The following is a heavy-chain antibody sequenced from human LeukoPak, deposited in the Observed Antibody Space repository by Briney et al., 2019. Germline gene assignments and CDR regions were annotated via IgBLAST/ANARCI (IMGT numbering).Heavy chain of an antibody. Sequence: GGSLRLSCAASGFTFSSHSMTWVRQAPGKGLEWVSSISSSSNYIYYADSVKGRFTISRDNSKNTLYLQMNSLRAEDTAVYYCARLPTLWNFDYWGQGTLVTVSS. CDR3: ARLPTLWNFDY. J-gene: IGHJ4*02. CDR1: GFTFSSHS. CDR2: ISSSSNYI. V-gene: IGHV3-21*04. D-gene: IGHD3-10*01.